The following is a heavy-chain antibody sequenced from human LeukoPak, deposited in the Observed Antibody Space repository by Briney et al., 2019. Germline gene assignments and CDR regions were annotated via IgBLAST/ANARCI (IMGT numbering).Heavy chain of an antibody. V-gene: IGHV4-59*08. CDR3: ARSSGYTYGSDY. CDR2: IYFSGSS. D-gene: IGHD5-18*01. Sequence: SATLSLTCSVSGVSISSYYWSWIRQPPGRGLEWVGYIYFSGSSNYNPSLKSRVTISADTSKNQLSLKLSSVTAADTAVYYCARSSGYTYGSDYWGQGTWSPSPQ. J-gene: IGHJ4*02. CDR1: GVSISSYY.